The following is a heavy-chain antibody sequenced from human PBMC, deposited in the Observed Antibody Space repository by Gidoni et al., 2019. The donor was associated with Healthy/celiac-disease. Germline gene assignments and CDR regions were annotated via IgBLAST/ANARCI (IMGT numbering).Heavy chain of an antibody. V-gene: IGHV5-51*01. CDR3: ASLVGIAAAAGAFDI. CDR2: IYPGDSDT. Sequence: EVQLVQSAAEVTKPGESLKISCQGSGYSFTSYWIGWVRQMPGKGLEWMGIIYPGDSDTRYSPSFQGQVTISADKSISTAYLQWSSLKASDTAMYYCASLVGIAAAAGAFDIWGQGTMVTVSS. CDR1: GYSFTSYW. D-gene: IGHD6-13*01. J-gene: IGHJ3*02.